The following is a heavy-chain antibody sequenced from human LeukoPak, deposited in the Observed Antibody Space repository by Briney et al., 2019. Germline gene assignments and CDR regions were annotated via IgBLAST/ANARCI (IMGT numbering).Heavy chain of an antibody. CDR2: INPNSGGT. CDR1: GYTFSDYF. V-gene: IGHV1-2*02. CDR3: ARDQEVWSSVAAVDY. Sequence: ASVKVSCKASGYTFSDYFIYWVRQAPGQGLEWMGWINPNSGGTNYAQKFQGRVTMTRDTSISTAYMELSRLRSDDTAVYYCARDQEVWSSVAAVDYWGQGTLVTVSS. J-gene: IGHJ4*02. D-gene: IGHD6-13*01.